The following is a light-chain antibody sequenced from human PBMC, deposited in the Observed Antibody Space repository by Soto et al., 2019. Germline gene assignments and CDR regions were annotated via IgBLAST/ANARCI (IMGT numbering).Light chain of an antibody. CDR3: QQYSNWPLT. J-gene: IGKJ4*01. Sequence: ETVMTQSPATLSVSPGERATLSCRASQSVSSSLAWYQQKPGQAPRLLIYDASTRATDVSARFSGSGSGTEFTLTVSSLQSEDFAVYHCQQYSNWPLTFGGGTKV. CDR1: QSVSSS. CDR2: DAS. V-gene: IGKV3-15*01.